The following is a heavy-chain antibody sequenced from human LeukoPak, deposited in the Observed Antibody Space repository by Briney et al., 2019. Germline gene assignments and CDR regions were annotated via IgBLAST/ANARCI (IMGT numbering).Heavy chain of an antibody. J-gene: IGHJ4*02. V-gene: IGHV4-39*01. D-gene: IGHD6-13*01. CDR2: IHYTGST. Sequence: SETLSHTCTVSGGSISSSSYYWGWIRQPPGKGLEWIGNIHYTGSTYYNPSLKSRVTISVDTSKNQFSLKLSSVTAADTAVYYCARLNIAADYWGQGTLVTVSS. CDR1: GGSISSSSYY. CDR3: ARLNIAADY.